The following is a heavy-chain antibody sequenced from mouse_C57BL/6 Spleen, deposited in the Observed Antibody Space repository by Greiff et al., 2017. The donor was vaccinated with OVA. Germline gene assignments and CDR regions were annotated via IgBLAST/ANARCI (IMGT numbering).Heavy chain of an antibody. D-gene: IGHD2-3*01. J-gene: IGHJ2*01. CDR3: ARSKNGYSLDY. Sequence: VKLMESGPELVKPGASVKISCKASGYAFSSSWMNWVKQRPGQGLEWIGRIYPGDGDTNYNGKFKGKATLTADKSSSTAYMQLSILTSEDSAVYFCARSKNGYSLDYWGQGTTLTVSS. V-gene: IGHV1-82*01. CDR2: IYPGDGDT. CDR1: GYAFSSSW.